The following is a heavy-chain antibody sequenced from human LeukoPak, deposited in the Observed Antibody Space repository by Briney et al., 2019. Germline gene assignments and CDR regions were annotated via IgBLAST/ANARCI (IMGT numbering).Heavy chain of an antibody. CDR1: GFTFSSYW. J-gene: IGHJ3*02. CDR3: AREDDSSGYYLGAFDI. V-gene: IGHV3-74*01. D-gene: IGHD3-22*01. CDR2: INTDGSST. Sequence: GGSLRLSCAASGFTFSSYWMHWVRQAPGKGLVWVSRINTDGSSTTYADSVKGRFTISRDNAKNTLYLQMNSLRAEDTAVYYCAREDDSSGYYLGAFDIWGQGTMVTVSS.